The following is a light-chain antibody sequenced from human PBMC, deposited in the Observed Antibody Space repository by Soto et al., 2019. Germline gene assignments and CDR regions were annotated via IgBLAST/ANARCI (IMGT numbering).Light chain of an antibody. CDR2: DAS. CDR3: QHYKSYPWT. V-gene: IGKV1-5*01. J-gene: IGKJ1*01. CDR1: QSISNW. Sequence: DIQMTQSPSTLSASVGDRVTITCRASQSISNWLAWYQQKPGKAPNLLIYDASSFESGVPSRFSGSRSGTEFTLTISSLQPDDFATYYCQHYKSYPWTFGQGTKV.